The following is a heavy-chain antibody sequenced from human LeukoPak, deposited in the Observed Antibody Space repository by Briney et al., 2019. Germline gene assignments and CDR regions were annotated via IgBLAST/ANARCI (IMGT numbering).Heavy chain of an antibody. D-gene: IGHD6-13*01. V-gene: IGHV1-18*01. J-gene: IGHJ4*02. CDR2: INTYNGKT. CDR1: GYSFTTFG. CDR3: ARDTPQHLKRFYF. Sequence: ASVKVSCRASGYSFTTFGLSWVRQAPGQGLEWMGWINTYNGKTNFAEKFQARVTLTTDTSTSTAYMELSSLQSDDTAVYFCARDTPQHLKRFYFWGQGTLVTVSS.